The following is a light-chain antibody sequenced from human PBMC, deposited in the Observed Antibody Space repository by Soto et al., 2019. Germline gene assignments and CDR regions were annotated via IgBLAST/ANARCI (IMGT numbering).Light chain of an antibody. CDR1: QSVSSY. CDR2: DAS. Sequence: EIVLTQSPATLSLSPGERATLSCRASQSVSSYLAWYQQKPGQAPRLLIYDASTRATGIPARFSGSGSGTDFTLTISSLEPDDFAVYYCQQRSNWPPLTFGGGTKVEIK. J-gene: IGKJ4*01. V-gene: IGKV3-11*01. CDR3: QQRSNWPPLT.